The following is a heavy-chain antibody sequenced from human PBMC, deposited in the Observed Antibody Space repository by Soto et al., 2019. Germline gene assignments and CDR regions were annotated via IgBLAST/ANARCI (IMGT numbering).Heavy chain of an antibody. Sequence: HPGGSLRLSCAASGFTFVSYAMSCVRQAPGKGLECVSVISGSGDSTYYAEFVKGRFTISRDNFKNTLDLQMNSLRAEDTAVFYCAKDMHIVPTTLDYWVQGTLVTVSS. J-gene: IGHJ4*02. D-gene: IGHD5-12*01. CDR1: GFTFVSYA. V-gene: IGHV3-23*01. CDR2: ISGSGDST. CDR3: AKDMHIVPTTLDY.